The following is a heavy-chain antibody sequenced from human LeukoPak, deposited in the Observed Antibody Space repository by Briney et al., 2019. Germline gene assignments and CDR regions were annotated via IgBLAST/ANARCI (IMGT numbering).Heavy chain of an antibody. D-gene: IGHD5-18*01. CDR2: ISASGVMT. CDR3: AKLGQLWLLSYFDY. J-gene: IGHJ4*02. Sequence: GGSLRLSCAASGFTFNNYAMTWVRQAPGKGLEWVSSISASGVMTYYADSVKGRITVSRDNSKNTLYLQMNSLRAEDTAVYYCAKLGQLWLLSYFDYWGQGTLVTVSS. CDR1: GFTFNNYA. V-gene: IGHV3-23*01.